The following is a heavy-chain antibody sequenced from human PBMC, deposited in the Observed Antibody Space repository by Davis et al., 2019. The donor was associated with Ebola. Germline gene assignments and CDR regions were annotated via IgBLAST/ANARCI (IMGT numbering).Heavy chain of an antibody. CDR3: AREMDYYNSKTWISSWFDP. D-gene: IGHD3-10*01. Sequence: PGGSLRLSCAASGFMFSSYSMNWVRQAPGKGLEWFSFIRGDSKSIYVADSLKGRFSISRDNAKNSLYLQMNSLTDEDTAIYYCAREMDYYNSKTWISSWFDPWGQGTLVTVSS. CDR1: GFMFSSYS. J-gene: IGHJ5*02. V-gene: IGHV3-48*02. CDR2: IRGDSKSI.